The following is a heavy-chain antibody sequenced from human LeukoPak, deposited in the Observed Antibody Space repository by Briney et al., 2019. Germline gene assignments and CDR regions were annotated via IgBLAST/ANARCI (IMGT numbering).Heavy chain of an antibody. J-gene: IGHJ4*02. D-gene: IGHD3-22*01. CDR2: ISSSGSIM. CDR3: AKDPTHYRVWDYYETIGLSY. V-gene: IGHV3-48*03. CDR1: GFTFSSYE. Sequence: PGGSLRLSCAASGFTFSSYEMNWVRQAPGKGLEWVSYISSSGSIMYYADSVKGRFTISRDNAKNSLYLQMNSLRAEDTAVYYCAKDPTHYRVWDYYETIGLSYWGQGTLVTVSS.